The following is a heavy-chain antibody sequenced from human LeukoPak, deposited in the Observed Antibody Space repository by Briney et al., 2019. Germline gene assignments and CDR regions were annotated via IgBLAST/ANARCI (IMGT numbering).Heavy chain of an antibody. CDR2: ISYDGSNK. Sequence: GGSLRLSCAASGFTFSSYAMHWVRQAPGKGLEWVAVISYDGSNKYYADSVKGRFTISRDNSKNTLYLQMNSLRAEDTAVYYCTKSNWFDPWGQGTLVTVSS. V-gene: IGHV3-30-3*02. J-gene: IGHJ5*02. CDR3: TKSNWFDP. CDR1: GFTFSSYA.